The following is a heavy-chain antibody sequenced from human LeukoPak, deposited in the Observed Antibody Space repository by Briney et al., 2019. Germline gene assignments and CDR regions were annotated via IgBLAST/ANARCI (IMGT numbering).Heavy chain of an antibody. CDR3: ARGEDDYGDTPLVRDYFDS. V-gene: IGHV4-34*01. D-gene: IGHD4-17*01. CDR2: IHHSGGT. Sequence: SETLSLTCAVNGGSFSGYYWRWIRQSPGEGLEWIGDIHHSGGTNYNPSLKSRVTISVATSNNQFSLKLSSVTAADTAVYYCARGEDDYGDTPLVRDYFDSWGQGTLVTVSS. J-gene: IGHJ4*02. CDR1: GGSFSGYY.